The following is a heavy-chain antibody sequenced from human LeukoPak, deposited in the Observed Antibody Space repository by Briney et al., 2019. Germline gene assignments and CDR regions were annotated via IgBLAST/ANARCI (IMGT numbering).Heavy chain of an antibody. Sequence: PGGSLRLSCAASGFTSSDYYMSWIRRAPGKGLEWVSYISSSGSTIYYADSVKGRFTISRDNAKNSLYLQMNSLRAEDTAVYYCAREPLWSGYYSVDYWGQGTLVTVSS. J-gene: IGHJ4*02. CDR3: AREPLWSGYYSVDY. V-gene: IGHV3-11*01. D-gene: IGHD3-3*01. CDR1: GFTSSDYY. CDR2: ISSSGSTI.